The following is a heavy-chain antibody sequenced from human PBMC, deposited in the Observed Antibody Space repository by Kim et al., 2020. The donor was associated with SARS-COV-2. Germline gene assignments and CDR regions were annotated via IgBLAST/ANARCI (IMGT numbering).Heavy chain of an antibody. V-gene: IGHV1-8*01. CDR2: MNPNSGNT. D-gene: IGHD2-2*01. CDR3: ARGPYCRSMSCPYWFDP. CDR1: GYTFTSYD. J-gene: IGHJ5*02. Sequence: SVKVSCKASGYTFTSYDVNWVRQATGQGLEWMGWMNPNSGNTGYAQKFQGRVTMTSNISISTAYMELSSLRSEDTAVYYCARGPYCRSMSCPYWFDPWGQGTLVTVSS.